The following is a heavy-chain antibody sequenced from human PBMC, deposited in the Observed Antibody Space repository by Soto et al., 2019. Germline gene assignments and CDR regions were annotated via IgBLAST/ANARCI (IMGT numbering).Heavy chain of an antibody. V-gene: IGHV3-33*01. CDR2: IWYDGSNK. J-gene: IGHJ6*02. D-gene: IGHD3-22*01. CDR1: GFTFSSYG. Sequence: QVQLVESGGGVVQPGRSLRLSCAASGFTFSSYGRHWVRQAPGKGLEWVAVIWYDGSNKYYADSVKGRFTISRDNSKNTLYLQMNSLRAEDTAVYYCARDDDSSGYFYGMDVWGQGTTVTVSS. CDR3: ARDDDSSGYFYGMDV.